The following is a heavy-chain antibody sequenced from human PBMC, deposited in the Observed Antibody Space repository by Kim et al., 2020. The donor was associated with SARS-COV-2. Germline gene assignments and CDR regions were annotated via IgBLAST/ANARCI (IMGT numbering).Heavy chain of an antibody. D-gene: IGHD5-18*01. CDR3: AKDRYSSHFDY. V-gene: IGHV3-30*18. CDR1: GFTFSSYG. J-gene: IGHJ4*02. Sequence: GGSLRLSCAASGFTFSSYGMHWVRQAPGKGLEWVAVISYDGSNKYYADSVKGRFTISRDNSKNTLYLQMNSLRAEDTAVYYCAKDRYSSHFDYWGQGTLVTVSS. CDR2: ISYDGSNK.